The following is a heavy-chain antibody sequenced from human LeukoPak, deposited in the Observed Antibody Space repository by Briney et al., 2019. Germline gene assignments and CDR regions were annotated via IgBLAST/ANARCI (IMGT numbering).Heavy chain of an antibody. CDR1: GGSISSYY. V-gene: IGHV4-59*12. J-gene: IGHJ4*02. CDR2: IYYSGST. CDR3: ARRVMVRGVPLAD. Sequence: SETLSLTCTVSGGSISSYYWSWIRQPPGKGLEWIGYIYYSGSTNYNPSLKSRVTISVDTSKNQFSLKLSSVTAADTAVYYCARRVMVRGVPLADWGQGTLVTVSS. D-gene: IGHD3-10*01.